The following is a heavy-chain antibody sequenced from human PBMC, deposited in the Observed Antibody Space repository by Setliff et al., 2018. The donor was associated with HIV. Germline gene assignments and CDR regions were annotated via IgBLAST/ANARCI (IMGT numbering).Heavy chain of an antibody. CDR1: GGSISSRSYY. J-gene: IGHJ4*02. D-gene: IGHD3-16*01. V-gene: IGHV4-39*01. CDR3: ARPQQGRGGGSHFDY. CDR2: ILSGGNT. Sequence: NPSETLSLTCSVFGGSISSRSYYWGWIRQSPGQGLEWIGNILSGGNTYYNPSLKSRVSMSVDTSKNQFSLKLNSVTAADTAVYYCARPQQGRGGGSHFDYWGRGTLVTVSS.